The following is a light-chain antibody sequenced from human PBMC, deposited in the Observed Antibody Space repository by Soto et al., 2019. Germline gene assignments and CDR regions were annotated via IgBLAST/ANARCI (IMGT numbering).Light chain of an antibody. V-gene: IGLV2-11*01. CDR1: SSDVGGYNY. CDR3: SSYAGSLVV. J-gene: IGLJ2*01. Sequence: QSALTQPRSVSGSPGQSVTISCTGTSSDVGGYNYVSWYQQHPGKAPKLMIYDVSKRPSGVPDRFSGSKSGNTAALTVSGLQAEDEAVYYCSSYAGSLVVFGGGTKLTVL. CDR2: DVS.